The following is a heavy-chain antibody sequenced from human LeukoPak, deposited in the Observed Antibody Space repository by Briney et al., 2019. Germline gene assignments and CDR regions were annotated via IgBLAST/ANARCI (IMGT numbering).Heavy chain of an antibody. CDR1: GFTFSSYG. CDR2: IWYDGSNK. V-gene: IGHV3-33*01. J-gene: IGHJ4*02. Sequence: GRSLRLSCAASGFTFSSYGMHWVRQAPGKGLEWVAVIWYDGSNKYYADSVKGRFTISRDNSKNTLYLQMNSLRAEDTAVYYCVRDGIATDYYFDYWGQGTLVTVSS. CDR3: VRDGIATDYYFDY. D-gene: IGHD6-13*01.